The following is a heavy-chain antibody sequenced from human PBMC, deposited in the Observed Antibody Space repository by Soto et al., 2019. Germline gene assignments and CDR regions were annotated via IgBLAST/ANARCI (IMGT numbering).Heavy chain of an antibody. CDR2: ITSSSSTI. CDR1: GFTFSSNS. V-gene: IGHV3-48*02. CDR3: ARGRVGTAYFDY. Sequence: PGGSLRLSCAASGFTFSSNSMNWVRQAPGKGLEWISYITSSSSTIYYADSVKGRFTISRDNAKNSVYLQMNSLRDEDTAVYYCARGRVGTAYFDYWGQGALVTV. J-gene: IGHJ4*02. D-gene: IGHD2-21*02.